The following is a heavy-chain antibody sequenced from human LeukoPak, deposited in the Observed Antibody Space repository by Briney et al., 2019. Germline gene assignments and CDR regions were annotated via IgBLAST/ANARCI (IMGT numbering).Heavy chain of an antibody. D-gene: IGHD3-10*01. J-gene: IGHJ4*02. Sequence: ASVKVSCKASGYTFTGHYMHWVRQAPGQGLEWMGWISPNSGVTNYAQKFQGRVTMTRDTSISTAYMDLSRLRSDDTAVYYCARDYYADYWGQGTPVTVSS. CDR1: GYTFTGHY. V-gene: IGHV1-2*02. CDR3: ARDYYADY. CDR2: ISPNSGVT.